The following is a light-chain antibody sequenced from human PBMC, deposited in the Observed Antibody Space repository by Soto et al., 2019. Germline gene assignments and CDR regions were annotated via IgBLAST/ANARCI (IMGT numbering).Light chain of an antibody. Sequence: EFVLTQSPGTLSLSPGERATLSCRASQRISINFLAWYQQKPGQAPRLLIYGASNRATGIPDRFSGSGSGTDFTLTISSLEPEDFAVYYCQQFGSSPLTFGGGTKVDIK. V-gene: IGKV3-20*01. CDR1: QRISINF. CDR2: GAS. CDR3: QQFGSSPLT. J-gene: IGKJ4*01.